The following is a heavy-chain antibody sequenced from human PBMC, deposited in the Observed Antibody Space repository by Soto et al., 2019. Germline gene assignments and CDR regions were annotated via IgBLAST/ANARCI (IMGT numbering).Heavy chain of an antibody. J-gene: IGHJ4*02. D-gene: IGHD5-18*01. Sequence: ASVKVSCKASGYTFTRYYINWVRQAPGKGLEWMGGFDPEDGETSYAQKFQGRVTMTEDTSTDTAYMELSSLRSEDTAVYYCATESGYSYGEIDYWGQGTLVTVSS. V-gene: IGHV1-24*01. CDR3: ATESGYSYGEIDY. CDR2: FDPEDGET. CDR1: GYTFTRYY.